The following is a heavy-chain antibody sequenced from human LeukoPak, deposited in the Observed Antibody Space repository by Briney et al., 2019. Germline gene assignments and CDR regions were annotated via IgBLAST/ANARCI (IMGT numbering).Heavy chain of an antibody. Sequence: GGSLRLSCAASGFTFSSYWMSWVRQAPGKGLEWVANIKQDGSEKYYVDSVKGRFTISRDNAKNSLYLQMNSLRAEDTAVYYCARDGAVTNGRYFDYWGQGTLVTVSS. CDR1: GFTFSSYW. D-gene: IGHD4-17*01. CDR3: ARDGAVTNGRYFDY. V-gene: IGHV3-7*01. J-gene: IGHJ4*02. CDR2: IKQDGSEK.